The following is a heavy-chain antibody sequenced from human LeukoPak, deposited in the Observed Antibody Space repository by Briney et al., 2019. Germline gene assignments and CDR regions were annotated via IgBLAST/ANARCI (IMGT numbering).Heavy chain of an antibody. CDR3: AKALEVCGGDCYLYYFDY. D-gene: IGHD2-21*01. J-gene: IGHJ4*02. CDR2: ISGSGGST. Sequence: PGGSLRLSCAASGFTFSSYAMSWVRQAPGKGLEWVSAISGSGGSTYYADSVKGRFTISRDNSKNTLYLQMNSLRAEDTAVYYCAKALEVCGGDCYLYYFDYWGQGTLVTVSS. CDR1: GFTFSSYA. V-gene: IGHV3-23*01.